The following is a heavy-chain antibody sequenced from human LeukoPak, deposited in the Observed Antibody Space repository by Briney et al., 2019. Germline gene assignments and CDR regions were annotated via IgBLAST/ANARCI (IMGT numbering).Heavy chain of an antibody. CDR2: INTKGET. CDR3: ATSNDAKIAPFDH. J-gene: IGHJ4*02. V-gene: IGHV4-4*09. Sequence: SETLSLTCTVSGVSMSAYQWSWVRQSPERGLEWIGCINTKGETSYNPSLKSRVTTSVDTSKSQFSLRLTSVTAADTAVYYCATSNDAKIAPFDHWGQGARSPSPQ. D-gene: IGHD2-21*01. CDR1: GVSMSAYQ.